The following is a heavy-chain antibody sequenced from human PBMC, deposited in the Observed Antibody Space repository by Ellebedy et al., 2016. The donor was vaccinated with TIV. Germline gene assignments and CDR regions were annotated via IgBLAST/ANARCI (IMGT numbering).Heavy chain of an antibody. CDR1: GYTLTSYV. V-gene: IGHV1-8*01. CDR2: MNPNSGNT. Sequence: AASVKVSCKASGYTLTSYVLHWVRQATGQGLEWMGWMNPNSGNTGYAQKFQGRVTMTRNTSISTAYMELSSLRSEDTAVYYCARPRGYGDYEAFDIWGQGTMVTVSS. CDR3: ARPRGYGDYEAFDI. D-gene: IGHD4-17*01. J-gene: IGHJ3*02.